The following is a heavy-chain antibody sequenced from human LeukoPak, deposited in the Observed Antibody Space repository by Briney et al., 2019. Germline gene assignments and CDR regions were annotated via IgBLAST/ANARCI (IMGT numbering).Heavy chain of an antibody. J-gene: IGHJ4*02. CDR2: ISSSGSTI. Sequence: PGGSLRLSCAASGFTFSSYEMNWVRQAPGKGLEWVSYISSSGSTIYYADSVKGRFTISRDNAKNSLYLQMNSLRAEDTAVYYCARTGYDFWSGPPDYRGQGTLVTVSS. V-gene: IGHV3-48*03. CDR3: ARTGYDFWSGPPDY. D-gene: IGHD3-3*01. CDR1: GFTFSSYE.